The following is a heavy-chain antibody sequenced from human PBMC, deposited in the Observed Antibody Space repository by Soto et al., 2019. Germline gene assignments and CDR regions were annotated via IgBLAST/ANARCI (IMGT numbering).Heavy chain of an antibody. D-gene: IGHD3-10*01. CDR1: GGSIKSYY. CDR3: ARGRVTMVRGVIGSYYYYGMDV. Sequence: SETLSLTCTVSGGSIKSYYWSWIRQPPGKGLEWIGEINHSGSTNYNPSLKSRVTISVDTSKNQFSLKLSSVTAADTAVYYCARGRVTMVRGVIGSYYYYGMDVWGQGTTVTVSS. CDR2: INHSGST. V-gene: IGHV4-34*01. J-gene: IGHJ6*02.